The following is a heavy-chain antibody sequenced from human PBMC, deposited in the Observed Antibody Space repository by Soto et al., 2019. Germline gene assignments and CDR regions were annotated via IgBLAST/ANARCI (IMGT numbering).Heavy chain of an antibody. CDR2: ISSSSSTI. J-gene: IGHJ6*02. D-gene: IGHD2-21*02. Sequence: GALRLSCAASGFTFSSYSMNWVRQAPGKGLEWVSYISSSSSTIYYADSVKGRFTISRDNAKNSLYLQMNSLRDEDTAVYYCARGMGYCGGDCYSIGMDVWGQGTTVTVSS. V-gene: IGHV3-48*02. CDR1: GFTFSSYS. CDR3: ARGMGYCGGDCYSIGMDV.